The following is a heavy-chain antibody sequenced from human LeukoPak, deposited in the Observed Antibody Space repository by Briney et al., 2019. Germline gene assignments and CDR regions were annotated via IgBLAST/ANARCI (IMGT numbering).Heavy chain of an antibody. J-gene: IGHJ4*02. V-gene: IGHV4-39*02. CDR1: GGSTSGGNYY. CDR3: ARLGAGPTYYDFWSGYSSFYFDY. Sequence: ASGTLSLTCIVSGGSTSGGNYYWGWIRRPPGKGLEWIGGISSSGNTYYNPSLKSRITISIDTSKNHFSLKLSSVTAADTAVYYCARLGAGPTYYDFWSGYSSFYFDYWGQGTLVTVSS. D-gene: IGHD3-3*01. CDR2: ISSSGNT.